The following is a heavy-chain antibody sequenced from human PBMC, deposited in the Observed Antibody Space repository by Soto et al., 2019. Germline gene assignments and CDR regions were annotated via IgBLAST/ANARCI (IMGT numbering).Heavy chain of an antibody. Sequence: XGSLRLSCSASGFTFSSYWMSWVRQAPGKGLEWVANIKQDGSEKYYVDSVKGRFTISRDNAKNSLYLQMNSLRAEDTAVYYCARVGYYYGMDVWGQGTTVTVSS. V-gene: IGHV3-7*01. CDR1: GFTFSSYW. J-gene: IGHJ6*02. CDR3: ARVGYYYGMDV. CDR2: IKQDGSEK.